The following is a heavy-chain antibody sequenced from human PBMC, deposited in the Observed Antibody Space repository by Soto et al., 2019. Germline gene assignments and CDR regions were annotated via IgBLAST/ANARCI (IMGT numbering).Heavy chain of an antibody. Sequence: QVQLQESGPGLVKPSETLSLTCTVSGGSITPYYWSWIRQPPGKRLAWIGYISSSGFTNDNPSLNSRVTIAVDTSKNQFSLKLSSVTAADTAVYYCVRDCYSSSCFDLWGQGTLVTVSS. D-gene: IGHD6-13*01. CDR1: GGSITPYY. CDR3: VRDCYSSSCFDL. V-gene: IGHV4-59*01. CDR2: ISSSGFT. J-gene: IGHJ4*02.